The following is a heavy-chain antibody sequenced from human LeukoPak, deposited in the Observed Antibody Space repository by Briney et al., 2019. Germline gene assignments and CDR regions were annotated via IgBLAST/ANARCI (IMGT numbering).Heavy chain of an antibody. V-gene: IGHV4-34*01. J-gene: IGHJ4*02. D-gene: IGHD6-6*01. CDR2: INHSGST. CDR3: ALRNGHSSSSGDY. Sequence: SETLSLTCDVYSGSFSGNYWSWIRQPRGKGLEWIGEINHSGSTNYNPSLKSRVTLSVDTSKNQVSLKLTSVSAADTAVYYCALRNGHSSSSGDYWGQGTLVTVSS. CDR1: SGSFSGNY.